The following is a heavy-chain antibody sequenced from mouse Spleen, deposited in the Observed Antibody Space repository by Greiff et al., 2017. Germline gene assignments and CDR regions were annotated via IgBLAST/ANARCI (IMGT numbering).Heavy chain of an antibody. J-gene: IGHJ4*01. Sequence: QVQLKQPGAELVMPGASVKLSCKASGYTFTSYWMHWVKQRPGQGLEWIGEIDPSDSYTNYNQKFKGKATLTVDKSSSTAYMQLSSLTSEDSAVYYCARYGNYGYYYAMDYWGQGTSVTVSS. D-gene: IGHD2-1*01. CDR3: ARYGNYGYYYAMDY. V-gene: IGHV1-69*01. CDR1: GYTFTSYW. CDR2: IDPSDSYT.